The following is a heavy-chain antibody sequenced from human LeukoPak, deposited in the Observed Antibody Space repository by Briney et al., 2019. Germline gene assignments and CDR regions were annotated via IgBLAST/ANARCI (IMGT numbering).Heavy chain of an antibody. V-gene: IGHV1-69*01. CDR1: GGTFSSYA. CDR2: IIPIFGTA. D-gene: IGHD2-2*01. J-gene: IGHJ6*03. Sequence: SVKVSCKASGGTFSSYAISWVRQAPGQGLEWMGGIIPIFGTANYAQKFQGRVTITAGESTSTAYMELSSLRSEDTAVYYCARGSYVEYGLYYYYYMDVWGKGTTVTVSS. CDR3: ARGSYVEYGLYYYYYMDV.